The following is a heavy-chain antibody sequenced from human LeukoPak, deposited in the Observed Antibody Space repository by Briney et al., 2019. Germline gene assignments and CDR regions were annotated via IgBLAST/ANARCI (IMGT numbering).Heavy chain of an antibody. J-gene: IGHJ4*02. Sequence: SETLSLTCAVYGGSFSGYYWSWIRQPPGKGLEWIGEISHSGSTNYNPSLKSRVTISVDTSKNQFSLKLSSVTAADTAVYYCARLPFDYWGQGTLVTVSS. CDR3: ARLPFDY. V-gene: IGHV4-34*01. CDR2: ISHSGST. CDR1: GGSFSGYY.